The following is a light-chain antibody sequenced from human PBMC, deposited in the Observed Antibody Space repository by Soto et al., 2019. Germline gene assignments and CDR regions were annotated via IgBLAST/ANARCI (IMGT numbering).Light chain of an antibody. CDR2: DAS. V-gene: IGKV3-15*01. Sequence: EVVMKQSPASLSASPCESVTLSCSASQNIRSSLAWYQQRPGQAPRLLIYDASTRATGIPPRFSGGGSGTEFTVTISSLQSEDFAIYYCQQYDIWPPYTFGQGTKVDI. CDR1: QNIRSS. CDR3: QQYDIWPPYT. J-gene: IGKJ2*01.